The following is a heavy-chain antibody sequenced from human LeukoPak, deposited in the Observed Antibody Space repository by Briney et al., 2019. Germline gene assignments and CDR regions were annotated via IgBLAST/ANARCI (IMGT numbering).Heavy chain of an antibody. J-gene: IGHJ4*02. Sequence: GGSLRLSCAPSGFTFSSYGMHWVRQAPGKGLEWVAVIWNDGSQKYYADSVKGRFTISRDNSKNTLYLQMNSLRAEDTAVYYCARDKGPYYFDQWGQGTLLTVSS. V-gene: IGHV3-33*01. CDR1: GFTFSSYG. CDR3: ARDKGPYYFDQ. CDR2: IWNDGSQK.